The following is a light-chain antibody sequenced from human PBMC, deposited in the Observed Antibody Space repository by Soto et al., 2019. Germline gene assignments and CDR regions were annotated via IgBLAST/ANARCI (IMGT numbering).Light chain of an antibody. CDR1: QSVSSS. J-gene: IGKJ4*01. CDR2: DVS. CDR3: QQRSNWPLT. Sequence: EIVLTQSPATLSLSPGERATLSCRASQSVSSSLAWYQQKPGQTPRLLIYDVSNRATGIPARFSGSGSGTDFVLTVSSLEPEDFAVYYCQQRSNWPLTFGGGTKVEIK. V-gene: IGKV3-11*01.